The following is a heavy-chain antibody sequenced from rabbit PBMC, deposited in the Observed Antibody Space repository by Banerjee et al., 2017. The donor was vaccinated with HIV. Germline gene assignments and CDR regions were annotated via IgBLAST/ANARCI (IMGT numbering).Heavy chain of an antibody. CDR1: GIDFSSYG. Sequence: EESGGGLVQPGGALKLSCKASGIDFSSYGVSWVRQAPGKGLEWIAFIGPDGASTDYSIWVNGRFTISLDNAQNTVFLQMTSLTAADTATYFCARAAGYAGYGYATGFNLWGPGTLVTVS. D-gene: IGHD6-1*01. V-gene: IGHV1S47*01. CDR2: IGPDGAST. CDR3: ARAAGYAGYGYATGFNL. J-gene: IGHJ4*01.